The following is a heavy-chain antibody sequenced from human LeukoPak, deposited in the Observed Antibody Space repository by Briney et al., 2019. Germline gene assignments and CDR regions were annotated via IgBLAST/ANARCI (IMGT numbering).Heavy chain of an antibody. CDR3: ARDGVTTITFGFYMDV. D-gene: IGHD5-12*01. V-gene: IGHV3-30*19. CDR1: GFTFSSYS. J-gene: IGHJ6*03. CDR2: ILFDGSNQ. Sequence: PGGSLRLSCAASGFTFSSYSMHWVRQAPGKGLEWVTVILFDGSNQYYADSVKGRFTISKDNIKNTLYLQMNSLRPEDTAVYFCARDGVTTITFGFYMDVWGEGTTVIVS.